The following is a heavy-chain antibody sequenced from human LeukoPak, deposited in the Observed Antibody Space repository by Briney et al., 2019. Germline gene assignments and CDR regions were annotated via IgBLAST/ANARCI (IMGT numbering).Heavy chain of an antibody. CDR2: MNPNSGNT. J-gene: IGHJ4*02. CDR1: GYTFTSYD. V-gene: IGHV1-8*01. CDR3: ALDSRDGYNTALFGY. D-gene: IGHD5-24*01. Sequence: ASVKVSCKASGYTFTSYDINWARQATGQGLEWMGWMNPNSGNTGYAQKFQGRVTMTRNTSISTAYMELSSLRSEDTAVYYCALDSRDGYNTALFGYWGQGTLVTVSS.